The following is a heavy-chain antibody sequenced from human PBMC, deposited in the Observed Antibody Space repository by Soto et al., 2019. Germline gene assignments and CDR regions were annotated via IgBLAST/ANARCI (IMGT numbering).Heavy chain of an antibody. V-gene: IGHV1-2*02. CDR1: GYTFSDYF. J-gene: IGHJ6*02. CDR3: ARIKWGLDYYSGMDV. D-gene: IGHD1-26*01. CDR2: INPKTAAT. Sequence: QVQLVQSGAEVKKSGASVKVSCKASGYTFSDYFIQWLRQVPGQGLEWVAWINPKTAATNYAKKFQERVTVTTDTSISTAYLELTRLRPDDTALYYCARIKWGLDYYSGMDVWGQGTAVTVSS.